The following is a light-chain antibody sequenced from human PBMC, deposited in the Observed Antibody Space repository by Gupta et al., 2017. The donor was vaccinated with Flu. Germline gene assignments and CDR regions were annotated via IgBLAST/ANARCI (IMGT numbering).Light chain of an antibody. Sequence: VTPGEPASISCRSSQSLLDSSGYNYLDSYVHELGQCPQLLILLGSIRAAAVPDTFSGSGSGTDFTLKIIRMVAHDVGTSYCRQALQTRLTFGGGTKVEI. V-gene: IGKV2-28*01. CDR3: RQALQTRLT. J-gene: IGKJ4*01. CDR1: QSLLDSSGYNY. CDR2: LGS.